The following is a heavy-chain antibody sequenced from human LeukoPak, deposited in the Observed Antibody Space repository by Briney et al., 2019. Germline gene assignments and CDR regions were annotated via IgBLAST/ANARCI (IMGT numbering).Heavy chain of an antibody. CDR1: GFTFSSYW. Sequence: GGSLRLSCAASGFTFSSYWMSWVRQAPGKGLEWVTNRKQDGSEKCYVDSVKGRFTISRDNAKNSLYLQMNSLRAEDTAVYYCARVGAVTDGAFDIWGQGTMVTVSS. J-gene: IGHJ3*02. CDR3: ARVGAVTDGAFDI. V-gene: IGHV3-7*01. CDR2: RKQDGSEK. D-gene: IGHD4-17*01.